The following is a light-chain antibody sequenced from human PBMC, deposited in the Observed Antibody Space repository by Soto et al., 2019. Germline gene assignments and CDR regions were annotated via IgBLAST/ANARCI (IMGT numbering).Light chain of an antibody. V-gene: IGKV3-11*01. Sequence: EFVVTQSLSTLSWYPRERARLSCMDRQSIGSHLAWYQQQPGQAPRLLIHDASSRATGIPARFSGSGSGTDFTLTISSLEPEDFALYCCQQRNNWPPSIPVAHGTRLEIK. CDR3: QQRNNWPPSIP. CDR2: DAS. J-gene: IGKJ5*01. CDR1: QSIGSH.